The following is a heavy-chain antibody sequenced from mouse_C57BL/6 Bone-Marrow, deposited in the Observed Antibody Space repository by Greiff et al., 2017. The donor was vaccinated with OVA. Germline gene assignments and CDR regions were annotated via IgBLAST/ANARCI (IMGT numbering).Heavy chain of an antibody. V-gene: IGHV1-53*01. Sequence: QVQLQQPGTELVKPGASVKLSCKASGYTFTSYWMHWVKQRPGQGLEWIGNNNPSNGGTNYNEKFKSKATLTVDKSSSTAYMQLSSLTSEDSAVYYCARNPSYYYGSSYLFDYWGQGTTLTVSS. J-gene: IGHJ2*01. CDR2: NNPSNGGT. D-gene: IGHD1-1*01. CDR1: GYTFTSYW. CDR3: ARNPSYYYGSSYLFDY.